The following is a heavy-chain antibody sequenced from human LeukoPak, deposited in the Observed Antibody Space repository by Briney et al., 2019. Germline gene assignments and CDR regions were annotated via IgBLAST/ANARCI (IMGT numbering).Heavy chain of an antibody. D-gene: IGHD6-6*01. Sequence: GASVKVSCKSSGYTFTGYYMHWVRQAPGQGLEWMGWINPNSGGTNYAQKFQGRVTMTRDTSISTAYMELSRLRSDDTAVYYCARGLSISSDGWFDPWGQGTLATVSS. CDR1: GYTFTGYY. V-gene: IGHV1-2*02. CDR2: INPNSGGT. J-gene: IGHJ5*02. CDR3: ARGLSISSDGWFDP.